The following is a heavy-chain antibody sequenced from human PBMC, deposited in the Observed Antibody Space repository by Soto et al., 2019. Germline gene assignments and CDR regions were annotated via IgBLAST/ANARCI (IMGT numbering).Heavy chain of an antibody. CDR3: ASFGVRGYGDTAWDDAFDI. D-gene: IGHD4-17*01. CDR1: GFTFSSYA. V-gene: IGHV3-64*01. J-gene: IGHJ3*02. CDR2: ISSNGGST. Sequence: EVQLVESGGGLVQPGGSLRLSCAASGFTFSSYAMHWVRQAPGKGLEYVSAISSNGGSTYYANSVKGRFTISRDNSKNTLYLQMGSLRAEDMAVYYCASFGVRGYGDTAWDDAFDIWGQGTMVTVSS.